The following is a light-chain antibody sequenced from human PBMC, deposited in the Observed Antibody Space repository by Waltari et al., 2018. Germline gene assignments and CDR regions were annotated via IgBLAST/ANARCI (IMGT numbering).Light chain of an antibody. CDR1: QSLVQRDGNTN. V-gene: IGKV2-30*02. CDR2: QVS. Sequence: DVVMTQSPLLLPVTLGQAAGISCKSSQSLVQRDGNTNLNWFQQRPGQSPRRLIYQVSNRDSGVPERFSGSGSGTDFTLKINKVEAEDVGVYYCMQGTHWPYTFGQGTKLDIK. J-gene: IGKJ2*01. CDR3: MQGTHWPYT.